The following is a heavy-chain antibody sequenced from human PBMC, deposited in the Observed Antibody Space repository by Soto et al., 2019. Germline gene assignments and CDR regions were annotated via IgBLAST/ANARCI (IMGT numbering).Heavy chain of an antibody. CDR3: ARIWNYYDSSGSADY. D-gene: IGHD3-22*01. CDR2: IFSNDEK. Sequence: QVTLKESGPVLVKPTETLTLTCTVSGFSLSNARMGVSWIRQPPGNALEWLAHIFSNDEKSYSTSLKSRLTISKDTSKSQVVLTMTNMDPVDTATYYCARIWNYYDSSGSADYWGQGTLVTVSS. CDR1: GFSLSNARMG. J-gene: IGHJ4*02. V-gene: IGHV2-26*01.